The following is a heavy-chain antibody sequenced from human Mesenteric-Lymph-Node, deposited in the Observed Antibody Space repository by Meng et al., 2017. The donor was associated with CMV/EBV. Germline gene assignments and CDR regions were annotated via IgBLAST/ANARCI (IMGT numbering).Heavy chain of an antibody. D-gene: IGHD7-27*01. Sequence: AASGFTFSGYAMSWVRQAPGKGPEWVSAIAGSGTNTYYADSVKGRFTISRDNSKNTVYLQMNSLRAEDTAVYYCAKNANWGSYYFDYWGQGTLVTVSS. J-gene: IGHJ4*02. CDR1: GFTFSGYA. CDR2: IAGSGTNT. CDR3: AKNANWGSYYFDY. V-gene: IGHV3-23*01.